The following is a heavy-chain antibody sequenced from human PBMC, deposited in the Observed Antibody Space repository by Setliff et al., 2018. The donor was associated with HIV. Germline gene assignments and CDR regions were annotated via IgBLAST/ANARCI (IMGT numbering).Heavy chain of an antibody. CDR2: INTETGNP. Sequence: ASVKVSCRASGYTLTTYGISWVRQAPGQGPEWMGWINTETGNPMYAQGFRGRLVFSLDTSVNTAYLQINSLKAEDTAMYYCARVGSYWSTFDYWGQGALVTVSS. D-gene: IGHD2-8*02. V-gene: IGHV7-4-1*02. CDR3: ARVGSYWSTFDY. CDR1: GYTLTTYG. J-gene: IGHJ4*02.